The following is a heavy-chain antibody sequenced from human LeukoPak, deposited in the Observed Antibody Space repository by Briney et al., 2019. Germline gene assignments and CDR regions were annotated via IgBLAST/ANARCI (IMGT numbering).Heavy chain of an antibody. Sequence: PGGSLRLSCAASGFTFSNYNMNWVRQAPGKGLEWLSYITSRSSTVYYADSVKGRFTISRDNSKNTLYLQMNSLRAEDTAVYYCARTVVPAAPYFDYWGQGTLVTVSS. CDR2: ITSRSSTV. CDR1: GFTFSNYN. CDR3: ARTVVPAAPYFDY. V-gene: IGHV3-48*01. D-gene: IGHD2-2*01. J-gene: IGHJ4*02.